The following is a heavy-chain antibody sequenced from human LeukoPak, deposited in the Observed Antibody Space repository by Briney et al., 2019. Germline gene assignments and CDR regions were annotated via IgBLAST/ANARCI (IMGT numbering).Heavy chain of an antibody. D-gene: IGHD3-16*02. CDR3: ARGVSGSYRTFDY. Sequence: GGSLRLSCEASGFTFSNYNMNWVRQAPGQRLEWVSSITSSSSYVFYADSVKGRFTISRDNAKNSLYLQMNSLRAEDTAVYYCARGVSGSYRTFDYWGQGTLVTVSS. J-gene: IGHJ4*02. CDR1: GFTFSNYN. V-gene: IGHV3-21*01. CDR2: ITSSSSYV.